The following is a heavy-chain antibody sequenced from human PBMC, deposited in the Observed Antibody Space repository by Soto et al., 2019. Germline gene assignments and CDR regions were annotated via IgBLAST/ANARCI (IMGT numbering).Heavy chain of an antibody. CDR3: AGPIIIVVVVAAPYYFDY. Sequence: QVQLVESGGGVVQPGGSLRLSCAASGFTFSSYAMHWVRQAPGKGLEWVAVISYDGSNKYYADSVKGRFTISRDNSKNTLYLQMNSLRAEDTAVYYCAGPIIIVVVVAAPYYFDYWGQGTLVTVSS. CDR1: GFTFSSYA. J-gene: IGHJ4*02. V-gene: IGHV3-30-3*01. CDR2: ISYDGSNK. D-gene: IGHD2-15*01.